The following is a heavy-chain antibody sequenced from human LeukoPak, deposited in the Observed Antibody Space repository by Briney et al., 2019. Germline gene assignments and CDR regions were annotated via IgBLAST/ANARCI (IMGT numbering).Heavy chain of an antibody. CDR1: GFTFSSYG. J-gene: IGHJ4*02. Sequence: GGSLRLSCAASGFTFSSYGMHWVRQAPGEGLEWVAVIWYEGSNKYYADSVKGRFTISRDNSNNTLYLQMNSLRAEDTAVYYCASSGSSDLYYFDYWGQGTLVTVSS. D-gene: IGHD1-26*01. CDR2: IWYEGSNK. CDR3: ASSGSSDLYYFDY. V-gene: IGHV3-33*01.